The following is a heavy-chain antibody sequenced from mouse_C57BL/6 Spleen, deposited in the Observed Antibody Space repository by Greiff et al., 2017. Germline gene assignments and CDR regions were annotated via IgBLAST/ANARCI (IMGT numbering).Heavy chain of an antibody. D-gene: IGHD2-1*01. V-gene: IGHV1-55*01. CDR3: ARSYGNYAVYFDY. CDR1: GYTFTSYW. CDR2: IYPGSGST. J-gene: IGHJ2*01. Sequence: QVQLQQPGAELVKPGASVKMSCKASGYTFTSYWITWVKQRPGQGLEWIGVIYPGSGSTNYNEKFKSKATLTVDTSSSTAYMQLSSLTSEDSAVYYCARSYGNYAVYFDYWGQGTTLTVSS.